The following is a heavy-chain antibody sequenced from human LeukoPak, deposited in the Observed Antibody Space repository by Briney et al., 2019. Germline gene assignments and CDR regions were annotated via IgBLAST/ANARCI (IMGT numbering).Heavy chain of an antibody. CDR2: TYYSGST. Sequence: SETLSLTCTVSGGSLSSHYWSWIRQPPGKGLEWIGYTYYSGSTYYNPSLKNRVSISVDTSKNQFSLNLSSVTAADTAVYYCARPYYYDSRIDPWGQGTLVTVSS. J-gene: IGHJ5*02. CDR1: GGSLSSHY. D-gene: IGHD3-22*01. V-gene: IGHV4-59*08. CDR3: ARPYYYDSRIDP.